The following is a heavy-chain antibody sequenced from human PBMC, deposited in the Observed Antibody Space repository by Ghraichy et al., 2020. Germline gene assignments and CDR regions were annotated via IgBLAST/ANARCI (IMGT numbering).Heavy chain of an antibody. CDR2: ISSYNGDT. D-gene: IGHD2-21*01. J-gene: IGHJ4*02. CDR1: GYTFTDYG. V-gene: IGHV1-18*01. CDR3: AGGGDFDY. Sequence: ASVKVSCKTSGYTFTDYGISWVRQAPGQGLEWLGWISSYNGDTKYARKLQGRVTMTTDTSTSTAYMELRNLRSDDTAVYYCAGGGDFDYWGQRTLVTVS.